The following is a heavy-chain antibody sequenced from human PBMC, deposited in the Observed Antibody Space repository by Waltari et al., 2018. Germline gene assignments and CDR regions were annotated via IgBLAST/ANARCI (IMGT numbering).Heavy chain of an antibody. CDR1: GGSFSGSY. D-gene: IGHD3-10*01. Sequence: QVQLQQWGAGLCKPSETLSLTSAVYGGSFSGSYWSGIRQSPGTGLEWIGEIYHSGTTNYNPSLKSRVTISVDTSKNQFSLKLSSVTAADTAVYYCARGPRWGYGSGRYFGGLYYFDYWGQGTLVTVSS. J-gene: IGHJ4*02. V-gene: IGHV4-34*01. CDR3: ARGPRWGYGSGRYFGGLYYFDY. CDR2: IYHSGTT.